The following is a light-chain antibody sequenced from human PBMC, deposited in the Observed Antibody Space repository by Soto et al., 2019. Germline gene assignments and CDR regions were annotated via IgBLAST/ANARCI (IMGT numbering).Light chain of an antibody. CDR1: QSIRVH. J-gene: IGKJ2*01. CDR3: QHSYNTPYT. CDR2: AAS. V-gene: IGKV1-39*01. Sequence: DIQMTQSPSSLSASLGDTVTITCRASQSIRVHLNWYQQKGGKVPQLLIYAASNLYSGVPSRFSGSGSETDFALTISSLQPEDVATYYCQHSYNTPYTFGQGTRLEIK.